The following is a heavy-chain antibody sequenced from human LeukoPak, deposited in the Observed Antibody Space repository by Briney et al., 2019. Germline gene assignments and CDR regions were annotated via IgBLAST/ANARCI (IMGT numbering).Heavy chain of an antibody. D-gene: IGHD3-3*01. J-gene: IGHJ4*02. CDR2: ISSSGATI. Sequence: PGGSLRLSCAASGFTFRTFSMNWVRQAPGKGLEWVSYISSSGATIYYADSVKGRFTISRDNAESSLFMQMNSLRDEDTAVYYCASGYDFSDCSKRGFDHWGQGTLVTVSS. CDR1: GFTFRTFS. CDR3: ASGYDFSDCSKRGFDH. V-gene: IGHV3-48*02.